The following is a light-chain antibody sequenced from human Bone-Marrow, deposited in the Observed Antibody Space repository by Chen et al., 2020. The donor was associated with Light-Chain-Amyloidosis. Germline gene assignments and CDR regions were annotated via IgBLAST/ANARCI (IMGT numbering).Light chain of an antibody. CDR2: EVT. Sequence: QSALTQPASVSGSPGQSITISCTGTSSDVGGDNHVSWYQQHPDKAPKLMIYEVTNRPSWVPARFSGSKSANTAPLTISGLQTDDEADSFCSSYTITNTLVFGSGTRVTVL. CDR3: SSYTITNTLV. V-gene: IGLV2-14*01. J-gene: IGLJ1*01. CDR1: SSDVGGDNH.